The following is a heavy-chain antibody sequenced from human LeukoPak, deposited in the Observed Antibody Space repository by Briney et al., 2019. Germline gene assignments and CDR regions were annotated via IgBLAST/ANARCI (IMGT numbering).Heavy chain of an antibody. V-gene: IGHV3-64*01. CDR3: AGGFRYYGSGIDY. CDR1: GFTFSEYS. Sequence: PGGSLRLSCAASGFTFSEYSMHWVRQAPGKGLEYVSAISTNGGSTYYANSVKGRFTISRDDPKNTLDLQMGSLRPEDMAVYYCAGGFRYYGSGIDYWGQGTLVTVSS. D-gene: IGHD3-10*01. CDR2: ISTNGGST. J-gene: IGHJ4*02.